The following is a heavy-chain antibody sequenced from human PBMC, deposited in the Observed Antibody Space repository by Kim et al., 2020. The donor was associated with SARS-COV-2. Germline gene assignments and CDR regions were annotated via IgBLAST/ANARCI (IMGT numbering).Heavy chain of an antibody. CDR3: AAFGGGDSPPHY. CDR1: GFTFSSYW. V-gene: IGHV3-74*01. CDR2: INSDGSST. Sequence: GGSLRLSCAASGFTFSSYWMHWVRQAPGKGLVWVSRINSDGSSTSYADSVKGRFTISRDNAKNTLYLQMNSLRAEDTAVYYCAAFGGGDSPPHYWGQGTLVTVSS. J-gene: IGHJ4*02. D-gene: IGHD2-21*02.